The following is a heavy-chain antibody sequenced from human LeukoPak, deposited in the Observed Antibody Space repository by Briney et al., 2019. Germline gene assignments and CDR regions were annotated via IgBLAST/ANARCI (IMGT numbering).Heavy chain of an antibody. J-gene: IGHJ4*02. CDR1: GFSVSKSV. CDR2: TSYEGNGT. D-gene: IGHD2-15*01. CDR3: ASEVEALLDH. V-gene: IGHV3-30*03. Sequence: GGSLRLSCAASGFSVSKSVMYWLRQAPGMGLEWVAATSYEGNGTFYAGSVKGRFTMSRDNSNNMVYLQMNSLRHEDTALYYCASEVEALLDHWGQGTLVTASS.